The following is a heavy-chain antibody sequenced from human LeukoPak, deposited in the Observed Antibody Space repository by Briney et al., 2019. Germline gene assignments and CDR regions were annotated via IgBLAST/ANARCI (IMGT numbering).Heavy chain of an antibody. V-gene: IGHV4-61*02. D-gene: IGHD3-10*01. CDR1: GGSISSDSYS. CDR3: AGSVVRGVIDY. J-gene: IGHJ4*02. Sequence: PSQTLSLTCTVSGGSISSDSYSWSWIRRPAGEELEFIGRLFTSGRTNYNPSLKSRVTISLDTSKNQFSLMLRSVTAADTAVYYCAGSVVRGVIDYWGQGTLVTVSS. CDR2: LFTSGRT.